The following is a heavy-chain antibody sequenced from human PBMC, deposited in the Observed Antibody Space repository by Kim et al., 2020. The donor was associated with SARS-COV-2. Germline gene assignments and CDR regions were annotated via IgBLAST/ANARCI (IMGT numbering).Heavy chain of an antibody. J-gene: IGHJ4*02. CDR3: ARQRASMTTVDY. Sequence: NYTPSLKSRVTISVDTSKNQFSLKLSSVTAADTAVYYCARQRASMTTVDYWGQGTLVTVSS. D-gene: IGHD4-17*01. V-gene: IGHV4-59*08.